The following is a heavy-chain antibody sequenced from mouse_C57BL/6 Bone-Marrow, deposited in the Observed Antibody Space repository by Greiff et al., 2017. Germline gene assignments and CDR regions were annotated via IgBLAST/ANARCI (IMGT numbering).Heavy chain of an antibody. J-gene: IGHJ2*01. CDR3: AGEGSSVTREIVFDY. Sequence: VKLVESGPGLVAPSQSLSITCTVSGFSLTSYGVHWVRQPPGKGLEWLVVIWRDGGTTYNSALKSRLGISKDNSKSQVLLNMNSLQADDTAMYDGAGEGSSVTREIVFDYWGQGTTLTVSS. V-gene: IGHV2-6*03. CDR2: IWRDGGT. D-gene: IGHD3-2*02. CDR1: GFSLTSYG.